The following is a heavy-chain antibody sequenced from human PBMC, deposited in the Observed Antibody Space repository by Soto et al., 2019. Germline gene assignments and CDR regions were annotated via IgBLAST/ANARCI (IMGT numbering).Heavy chain of an antibody. CDR2: ISAYNGNT. J-gene: IGHJ5*02. D-gene: IGHD3-3*01. Sequence: ASVKVSCKASGYTFTSYGISWVRQAPGQGLEWMGWISAYNGNTNYAQKLQGRVTMTTDTSTSTAYMELRSLRSDDTAVYYCARAKGITIFGVVTLYNWFDPWGQGTPVTVSS. V-gene: IGHV1-18*04. CDR1: GYTFTSYG. CDR3: ARAKGITIFGVVTLYNWFDP.